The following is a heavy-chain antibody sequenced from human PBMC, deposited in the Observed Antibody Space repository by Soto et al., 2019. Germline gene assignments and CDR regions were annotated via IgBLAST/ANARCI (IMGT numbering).Heavy chain of an antibody. V-gene: IGHV4-59*01. D-gene: IGHD3-16*01. CDR2: IYYSGST. J-gene: IGHJ4*02. CDR1: GGSISSYY. Sequence: PSETLSLTCTVSGGSISSYYWSWIRQPPGKGLEWIGYIYYSGSTNYNPSLKSRVTISVDTSKNQFSLKLSSVTAADTAVYYCARVITFGGPYFDYWGQGTLVTVSS. CDR3: ARVITFGGPYFDY.